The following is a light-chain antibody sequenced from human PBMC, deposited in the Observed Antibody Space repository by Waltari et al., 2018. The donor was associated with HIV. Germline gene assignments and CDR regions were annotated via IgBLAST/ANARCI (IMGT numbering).Light chain of an antibody. CDR3: GTWDTSLTAYV. J-gene: IGLJ1*01. Sequence: QSILTRPPSVSAAPGPNVNISCSGTTSNITNNYVSWYQHLPGIAPQLLIFENDERASGIPDRLPGSKSCTSATRGIIGLQPGDEAEYYCGTWDTSLTAYVFTTGTKVTV. CDR1: TSNITNNY. V-gene: IGLV1-51*01. CDR2: END.